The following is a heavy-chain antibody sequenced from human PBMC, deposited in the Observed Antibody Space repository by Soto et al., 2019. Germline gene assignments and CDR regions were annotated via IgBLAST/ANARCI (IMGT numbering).Heavy chain of an antibody. V-gene: IGHV1-69*12. CDR3: ARDKDRQQLGGNYYYILDV. J-gene: IGHJ6*02. CDR1: GGTFSTSA. D-gene: IGHD3-3*02. CDR2: IMPVFATP. Sequence: QVQLMQSGAEVKKPGSSVKVSCKASGGTFSTSAISWVRQAPGEGLEWVGGIMPVFATPDYAQKFQGRVTISADESTTTAYLELSSTTTDDTAVYYCARDKDRQQLGGNYYYILDVWGQGTAITVSS.